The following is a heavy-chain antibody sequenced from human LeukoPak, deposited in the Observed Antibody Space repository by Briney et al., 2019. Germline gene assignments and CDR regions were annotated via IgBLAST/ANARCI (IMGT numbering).Heavy chain of an antibody. CDR2: INPGDSDT. CDR1: GYTFISYW. D-gene: IGHD3-22*01. J-gene: IGHJ3*02. Sequence: GESLKISCKGSGYTFISYWIGWVRQKPGKGLEWMGLINPGDSDTGYSPSFQGQVTMSADKSINAAYLQWSSLKASDTAMYYCARKTNYYDSRGYLVGAAFDIWGQGTVVTVSS. CDR3: ARKTNYYDSRGYLVGAAFDI. V-gene: IGHV5-51*01.